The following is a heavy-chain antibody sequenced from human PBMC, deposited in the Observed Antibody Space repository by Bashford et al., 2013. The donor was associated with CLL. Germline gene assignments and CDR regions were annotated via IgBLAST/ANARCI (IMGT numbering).Heavy chain of an antibody. D-gene: IGHD1-26*01. CDR2: INPSGGST. CDR3: ARSYSGSERAPLY. Sequence: ASVKVSCKASGYTFTSYFMHWVRQAPGQGLEWMGIINPSGGSTAYAQMFQGRVTMTRDTSTTTVYMELSSLRSEDTAVYYCARSYSGSERAPLYWGQGTLVTVSS. CDR1: GYTFTSYF. V-gene: IGHV1-46*03. J-gene: IGHJ4*02.